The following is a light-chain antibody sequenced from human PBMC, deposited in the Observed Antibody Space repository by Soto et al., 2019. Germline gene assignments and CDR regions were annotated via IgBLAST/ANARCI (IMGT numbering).Light chain of an antibody. J-gene: IGKJ1*01. Sequence: DIQMTQSPSSLSASVGDRVTMTCRASQTISSYLNWYQQKPGKAPNLLLYAASSLKSGVPSRFSGSGSGTDFPLTINSLQPEDFAIYYCQQTYSTPRTFGQGTKVEIK. CDR1: QTISSY. CDR2: AAS. V-gene: IGKV1-39*01. CDR3: QQTYSTPRT.